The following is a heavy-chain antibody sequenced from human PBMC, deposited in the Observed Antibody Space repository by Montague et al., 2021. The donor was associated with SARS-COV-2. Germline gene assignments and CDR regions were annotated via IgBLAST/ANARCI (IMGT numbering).Heavy chain of an antibody. J-gene: IGHJ4*02. D-gene: IGHD2-15*01. CDR2: ISASGGT. V-gene: IGHV4-4*07. CDR3: ARGVVAAPPVVDY. Sequence: SETLSLTCSVSGDSISGFFWNWIRKPAGKGLERIGRISASGGTDYNHYLARRVTMSVDTSKTQFSLKVNFVTAADTAMYYCARGVVAAPPVVDYWGRGTLVTVSS. CDR1: GDSISGFF.